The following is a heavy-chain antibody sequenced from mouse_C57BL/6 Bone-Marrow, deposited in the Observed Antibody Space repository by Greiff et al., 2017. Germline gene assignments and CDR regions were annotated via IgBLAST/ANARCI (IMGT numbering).Heavy chain of an antibody. J-gene: IGHJ4*01. CDR3: ARGELPHYYAMYY. CDR2: IYPGDGDT. V-gene: IGHV1-82*01. CDR1: GYAFSSSW. Sequence: QVQLQQSGPELVKPGASVKISCKASGYAFSSSWMNWVKQRPGKGLEWIGRIYPGDGDTNYNGKFKGKATLTADKSSSTAYMQLSSLTSEDSAVYICARGELPHYYAMYYCGQGTSVTVSS. D-gene: IGHD5-5*01.